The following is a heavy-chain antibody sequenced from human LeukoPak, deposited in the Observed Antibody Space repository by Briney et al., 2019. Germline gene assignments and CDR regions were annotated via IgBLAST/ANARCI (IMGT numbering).Heavy chain of an antibody. J-gene: IGHJ4*02. D-gene: IGHD4-23*01. CDR2: INPNSGGT. Sequence: ASVKVSCKASGYTFTGYYMHWVRQAPGQGLEWMGWINPNSGGTSYAQKFQGRVTMTRDTSISTAYMELSRLRSDDTAVYYCARGNTVVTPPESDYWGQGTLVTVSS. CDR3: ARGNTVVTPPESDY. CDR1: GYTFTGYY. V-gene: IGHV1-2*02.